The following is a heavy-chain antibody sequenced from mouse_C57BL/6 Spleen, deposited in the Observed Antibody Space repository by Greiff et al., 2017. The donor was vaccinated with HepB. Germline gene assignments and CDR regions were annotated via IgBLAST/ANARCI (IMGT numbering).Heavy chain of an antibody. CDR2: INPSSGYT. CDR3: AREATYYSNSSYWYFDV. V-gene: IGHV1-7*01. Sequence: QVQLQQSGAELAKPGASVKLSCKASGYTFTSYWMHWVKQRPGQGLEWIGYINPSSGYTKYNQKFKDKATLTADKSSSTAYMQLRRLTYEDSAGYYCAREATYYSNSSYWYFDVWGTGTTVTVSS. CDR1: GYTFTSYW. J-gene: IGHJ1*03. D-gene: IGHD2-5*01.